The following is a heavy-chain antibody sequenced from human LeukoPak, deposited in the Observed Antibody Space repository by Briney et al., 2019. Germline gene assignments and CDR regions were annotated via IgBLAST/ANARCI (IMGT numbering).Heavy chain of an antibody. CDR3: ACPRVGAIN. J-gene: IGHJ4*02. CDR2: INHSGST. CDR1: GGSFSGYY. Sequence: SETLSLTCAVYGGSFSGYYWSWIRQPPGKGLEWIGEINHSGSTNYNPSRKSRVTISVDTSKNQFSLKLSSVTAADTAVYYCACPRVGAINWGQGTLVTVSS. D-gene: IGHD1-26*01. V-gene: IGHV4-34*01.